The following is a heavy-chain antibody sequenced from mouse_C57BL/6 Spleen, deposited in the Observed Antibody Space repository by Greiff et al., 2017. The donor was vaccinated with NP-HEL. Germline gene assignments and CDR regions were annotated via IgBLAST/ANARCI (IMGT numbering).Heavy chain of an antibody. CDR2: INPNNGGT. Sequence: VQLQQSGPELVKPGASVKISCKASGYTFTDYYMNWVKQSHGKSLEWIGDINPNNGGTSYNQKFKGKATLTVDKSSSTAYMELRSLTSEDSAVYYCEAVGDYWGQGTTLTVSS. J-gene: IGHJ2*01. D-gene: IGHD1-1*01. CDR1: GYTFTDYY. CDR3: EAVGDY. V-gene: IGHV1-26*01.